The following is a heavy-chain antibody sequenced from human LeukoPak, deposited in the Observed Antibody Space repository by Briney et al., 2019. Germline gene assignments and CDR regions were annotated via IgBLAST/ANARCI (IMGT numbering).Heavy chain of an antibody. V-gene: IGHV3-9*01. D-gene: IGHD2-15*01. CDR3: AKDMKRDRVVVAATPSAFDI. CDR2: ISWNSGSI. Sequence: TGGSLRLSCAASGFTFNDHAMHWVRQAPGKGLEWVSGISWNSGSIGYADSVKGRFTISRDNAKNSLYLQMNSLRAEDTALYYCAKDMKRDRVVVAATPSAFDIWGQGTMVTVSS. CDR1: GFTFNDHA. J-gene: IGHJ3*02.